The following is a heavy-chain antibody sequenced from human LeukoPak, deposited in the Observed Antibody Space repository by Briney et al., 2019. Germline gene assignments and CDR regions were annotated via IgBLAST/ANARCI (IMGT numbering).Heavy chain of an antibody. D-gene: IGHD6-19*01. J-gene: IGHJ4*02. CDR1: GFTFSSYA. CDR3: AKDLFSMDSSGWYGLPYFDY. Sequence: GGSLRLSCAASGFTFSSYAMSWVRQAPGKGLEWVSAISGSGGSTYYADSVKGRFTISRDNSKNTLYLQMNSLRAEDTAVYYCAKDLFSMDSSGWYGLPYFDYWGQGTLVTVSS. CDR2: ISGSGGST. V-gene: IGHV3-23*01.